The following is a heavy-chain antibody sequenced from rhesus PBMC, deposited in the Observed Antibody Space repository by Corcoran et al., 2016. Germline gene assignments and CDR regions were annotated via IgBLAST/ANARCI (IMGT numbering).Heavy chain of an antibody. Sequence: QLQLQESGPGLVKPSETLYLTCAVSGSPISSGYGWSWIRQPPGKGLEWIGYISYSGSTSYNPSLKSRVTISRDTSKNQFSLKLSSVTAADTAVYYCARDGYSGYDYWGQGVLVTVSS. CDR1: GSPISSGYG. J-gene: IGHJ4*01. D-gene: IGHD5-30*01. CDR2: ISYSGST. V-gene: IGHV4-122*02. CDR3: ARDGYSGYDY.